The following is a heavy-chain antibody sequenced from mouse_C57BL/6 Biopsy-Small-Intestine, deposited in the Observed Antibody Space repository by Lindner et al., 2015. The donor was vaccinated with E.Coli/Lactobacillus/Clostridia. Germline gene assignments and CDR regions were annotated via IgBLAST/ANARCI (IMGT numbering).Heavy chain of an antibody. V-gene: IGHV1-22*01. CDR2: INPNNGGT. CDR3: ARRLDF. Sequence: EVQLQESGPELVKPGASVNMSCKASGYTFTDYIIHWVRQSHGESLEWIGYINPNNGGTTYNQKFKGRATLTVNKSSSTAYMELRSLTSEDSAVYYCARRLDFWGQGTTLTVSS. CDR1: GYTFTDYI. J-gene: IGHJ2*01.